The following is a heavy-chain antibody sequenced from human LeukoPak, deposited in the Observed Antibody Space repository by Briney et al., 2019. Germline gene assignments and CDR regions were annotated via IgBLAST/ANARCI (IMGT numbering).Heavy chain of an antibody. CDR1: GFTFITYA. J-gene: IGHJ6*03. CDR3: AKVDRGDYSSSPVPYYNSYMNV. Sequence: GGSLRLSCEASGFTFITYAMSRVRQAPGKGLQWVSGISVTDSGTYYTDSVKGRFTISKDNSKNTVYLQIDSLRVEDTAVYYCAKVDRGDYSSSPVPYYNSYMNVWGKGTTVTVSS. V-gene: IGHV3-23*01. D-gene: IGHD6-13*01. CDR2: ISVTDSGT.